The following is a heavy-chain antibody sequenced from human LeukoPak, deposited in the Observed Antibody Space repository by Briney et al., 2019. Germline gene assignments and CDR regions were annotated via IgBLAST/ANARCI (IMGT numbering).Heavy chain of an antibody. CDR2: INRDGSTT. Sequence: GGSLRLSCAASGFTFSNYWVHWVRQAPGKGLVWVSRINRDGSTTKYADSVKGRFTVSRDNAKNTLNLQMNSLRAEDTAVYYCARDKKSGESSEIDYWGKGTLVTVSS. J-gene: IGHJ4*02. D-gene: IGHD3-10*01. V-gene: IGHV3-74*03. CDR1: GFTFSNYW. CDR3: ARDKKSGESSEIDY.